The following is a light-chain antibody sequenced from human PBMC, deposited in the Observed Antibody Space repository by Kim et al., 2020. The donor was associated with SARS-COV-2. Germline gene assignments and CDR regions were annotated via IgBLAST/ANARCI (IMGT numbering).Light chain of an antibody. J-gene: IGKJ4*01. CDR3: LQDYNYPFT. V-gene: IGKV1-6*01. CDR2: GAS. CDR1: QGIRND. Sequence: ASVGDRVTITCRASQGIRNDLGWYQQKPGKAPNLLIYGASRLQSGVPSRVSGSGSGTDFTLTISSLQPEDFATYYCLQDYNYPFTFGGGTKVDIK.